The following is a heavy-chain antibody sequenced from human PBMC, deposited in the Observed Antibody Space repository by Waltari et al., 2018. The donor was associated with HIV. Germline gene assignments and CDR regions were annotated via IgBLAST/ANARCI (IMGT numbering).Heavy chain of an antibody. CDR2: MIPNSGNT. D-gene: IGHD3-22*01. CDR1: GYNFTSYD. J-gene: IGHJ4*02. CDR3: ASTGYYFDSSGYPRYFDY. Sequence: QVQLVQSGAEVKKPGASVKVSCEASGYNFTSYDINWVRQATGQGLEWMGWMIPNSGNTGYAQKFQGRVTMTRNTSISTAYMELSSLRSEDTAVYYCASTGYYFDSSGYPRYFDYWGQGTLVTVSS. V-gene: IGHV1-8*01.